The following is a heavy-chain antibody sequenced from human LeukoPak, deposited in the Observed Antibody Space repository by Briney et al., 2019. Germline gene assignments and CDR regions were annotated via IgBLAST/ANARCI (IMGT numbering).Heavy chain of an antibody. J-gene: IGHJ4*02. D-gene: IGHD6-19*01. CDR2: ISGSGGST. CDR3: AGGYSSGWYYPHY. CDR1: GFTFSTYA. V-gene: IGHV3-23*01. Sequence: GGSLRLSCAASGFTFSTYAMTWVRQAPGKGLEWVSAISGSGGSTYYADSVKGRFTISRDNSRNTLYLQMNSLRVEDTAVYYCAGGYSSGWYYPHYWGQGSLVTVSS.